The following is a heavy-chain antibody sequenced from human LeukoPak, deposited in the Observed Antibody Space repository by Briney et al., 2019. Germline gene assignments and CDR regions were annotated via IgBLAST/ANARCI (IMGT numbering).Heavy chain of an antibody. CDR1: GFTFSSHW. CDR3: ARHGYYVFDY. CDR2: IKEDGHEK. V-gene: IGHV3-7*01. Sequence: LGRSLRLSCAGSGFTFSSHWMGWVRQAPGKGMEWLANIKEDGHEKYYVHSVQGRFTIYRDNANNSLFLQMDSLRAEDTAVYFCARHGYYVFDYWGQGTLVTVSS. J-gene: IGHJ4*02. D-gene: IGHD4-17*01.